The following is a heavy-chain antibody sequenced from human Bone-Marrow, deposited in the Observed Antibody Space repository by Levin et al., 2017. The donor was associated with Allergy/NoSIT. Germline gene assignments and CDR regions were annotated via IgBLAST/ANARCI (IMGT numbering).Heavy chain of an antibody. Sequence: GASVKVSCTPSGYNFNSYGINWVRQAPGQGLEWMGWISVHNGETKYTQTLQGRVTMTTDTSTGTVYMELTSLRSDDTAVYYCARDAKAYCTSSGCYRGTWFDPWGQGTLVTVSS. J-gene: IGHJ5*02. V-gene: IGHV1-18*01. D-gene: IGHD2-2*02. CDR3: ARDAKAYCTSSGCYRGTWFDP. CDR2: ISVHNGET. CDR1: GYNFNSYG.